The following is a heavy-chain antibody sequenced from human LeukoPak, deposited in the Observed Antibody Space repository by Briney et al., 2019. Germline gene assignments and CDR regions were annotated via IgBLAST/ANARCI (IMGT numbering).Heavy chain of an antibody. V-gene: IGHV4-30-4*08. J-gene: IGHJ4*02. D-gene: IGHD3-3*01. CDR3: ATDFWSGYWYYFDY. CDR2: VYYSGST. Sequence: PSQTLSLTCTVSGGSISSGDYYWSWIRQPPGKGLEWIGYVYYSGSTYYNPSLKSRVTISVDTSKNQFSLKLSSVTAADTAVYYCATDFWSGYWYYFDYWGQGTLVTVSS. CDR1: GGSISSGDYY.